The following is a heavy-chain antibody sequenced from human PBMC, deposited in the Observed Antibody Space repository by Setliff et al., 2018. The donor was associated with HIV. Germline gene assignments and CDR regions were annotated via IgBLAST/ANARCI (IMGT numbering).Heavy chain of an antibody. Sequence: ASETLSLTCTVSGGSISSGNYYWSWIRQHPVKGLEWIGYIDSSGNTYYKSSLRSRVTLSIDKSKNQVSLELSSVTAADTAVYYCGRTMTYYYLCMDVWGNGTTVTVSS. V-gene: IGHV4-31*09. CDR1: GGSISSGNYY. J-gene: IGHJ6*03. CDR3: GRTMTYYYLCMDV. CDR2: IDSSGNT.